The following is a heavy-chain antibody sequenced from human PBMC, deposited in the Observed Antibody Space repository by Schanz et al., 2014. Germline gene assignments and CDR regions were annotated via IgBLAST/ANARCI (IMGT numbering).Heavy chain of an antibody. V-gene: IGHV3-30*18. D-gene: IGHD3-10*01. CDR1: GFMFTKYA. CDR2: ISYDGSNQ. J-gene: IGHJ6*02. Sequence: VQLVESGGGLAQPGGSLRLSCVASGFMFTKYAMNWVRQAPGKGLEWVAAISYDGSNQYYTDSVKGRFTVSRDNSKNTLYLQMNSLRAEDTAVYFCAKSQYYGSGSYSDYYGVDVWGQGTTVTVSS. CDR3: AKSQYYGSGSYSDYYGVDV.